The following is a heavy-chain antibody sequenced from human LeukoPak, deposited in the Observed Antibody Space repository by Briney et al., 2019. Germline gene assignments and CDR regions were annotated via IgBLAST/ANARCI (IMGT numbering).Heavy chain of an antibody. CDR2: IYPRDGST. V-gene: IGHV1-46*01. J-gene: IGHJ4*02. CDR3: ARDHEGFDY. Sequence: ASVKVSCKASGYTFTSNYIHWVRQAPGQGLEWKGMIYPRDGSTSYAQKFQGRVTVTRDTSTSTVHMELSGLRSEDTAVYYCARDHEGFDYWGQGTLVTVSS. CDR1: GYTFTSNY.